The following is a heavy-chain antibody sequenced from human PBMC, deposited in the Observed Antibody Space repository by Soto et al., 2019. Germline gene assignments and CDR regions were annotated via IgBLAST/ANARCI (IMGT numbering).Heavy chain of an antibody. CDR3: AKGDNFDLWVTFHCFDP. J-gene: IGHJ5*02. CDR2: ISGSGGST. V-gene: IGHV3-23*01. CDR1: GFTFSSYA. D-gene: IGHD3-3*01. Sequence: EVQLLESGGGLVQPGGSLRLSCTASGFTFSSYAMTWVRQAPGKGLEWVSSISGSGGSTYYADSVKGRFTISRDNSKNTLYLQMNSLRADDTAVYYCAKGDNFDLWVTFHCFDPWGQGTLVTVSS.